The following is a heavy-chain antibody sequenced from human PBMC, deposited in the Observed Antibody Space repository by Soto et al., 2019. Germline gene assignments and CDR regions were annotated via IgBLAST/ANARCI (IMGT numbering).Heavy chain of an antibody. Sequence: QVQLVQSGVEVKKPGASVKVSCKASGYTFTSYGISWVRQAPGQGPEWMGWISAHNGKTKYAQKFQGRVTMTTDTSTSTAYMELRSLRSDDTAMYYCARDLGCETTFGVVIGYWGQGTLVTVSS. CDR1: GYTFTSYG. V-gene: IGHV1-18*04. CDR3: ARDLGCETTFGVVIGY. CDR2: ISAHNGKT. D-gene: IGHD3-3*01. J-gene: IGHJ4*02.